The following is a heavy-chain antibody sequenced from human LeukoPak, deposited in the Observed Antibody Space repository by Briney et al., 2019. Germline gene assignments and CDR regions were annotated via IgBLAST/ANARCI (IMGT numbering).Heavy chain of an antibody. CDR1: GYTLTELS. Sequence: GASVKVSCKVSGYTLTELSMHWVRQAPGKGLEWMGGSDPEDGETIYAQKFQGRVTMTEDTSTDTAYMELSSLRSEDTAVYYCATVGRIAAAGTDYYFDYWGQGTLVTVSS. V-gene: IGHV1-24*01. CDR2: SDPEDGET. J-gene: IGHJ4*02. CDR3: ATVGRIAAAGTDYYFDY. D-gene: IGHD6-13*01.